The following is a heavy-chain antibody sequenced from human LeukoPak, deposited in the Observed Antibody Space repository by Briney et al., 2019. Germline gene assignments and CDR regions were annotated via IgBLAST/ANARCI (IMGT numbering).Heavy chain of an antibody. J-gene: IGHJ4*02. D-gene: IGHD3-22*01. Sequence: GGSLRLSCAASEFTFRTYSMNWVRQAPGKGLEWVSYIDTTSSTIYYADSVKGRFTISRDNAKNSLYLQMNSLRAEDTAVYYCATDGVGSRGYGDLDYWGQGTLVTVSS. CDR2: IDTTSSTI. CDR3: ATDGVGSRGYGDLDY. CDR1: EFTFRTYS. V-gene: IGHV3-48*01.